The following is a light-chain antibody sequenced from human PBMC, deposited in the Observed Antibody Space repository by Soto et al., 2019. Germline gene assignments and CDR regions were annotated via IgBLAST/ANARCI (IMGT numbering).Light chain of an antibody. J-gene: IGKJ5*01. CDR3: QQYYSYPIN. CDR1: QGISSY. Sequence: AIRMTQSPSSFSASTGERATITCRASQGISSYLAWYQQKPGKAPKLLIYAASTLQSGVPSRFSGSGSGTDFTLTISCLQSEDFATYYCQQYYSYPINCGQGTRLEIK. CDR2: AAS. V-gene: IGKV1-8*01.